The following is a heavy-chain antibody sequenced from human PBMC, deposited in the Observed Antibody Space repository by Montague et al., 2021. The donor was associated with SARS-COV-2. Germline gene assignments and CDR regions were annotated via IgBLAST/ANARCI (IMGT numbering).Heavy chain of an antibody. CDR3: ARHPSITIVGVVITTSWFEH. D-gene: IGHD3-3*01. CDR2: IHYSGSN. Sequence: SETLSLTCAVSGDSISSNICCRWGIRPPAGQGLVCIGSIHYSGSNYYNPSLKSRVTIFVDTSKNRFSLKLSSVTAADTAVYYCARHPSITIVGVVITTSWFEHWGQGTLVTVSS. CDR1: GDSISSNICC. V-gene: IGHV4-39*01. J-gene: IGHJ5*02.